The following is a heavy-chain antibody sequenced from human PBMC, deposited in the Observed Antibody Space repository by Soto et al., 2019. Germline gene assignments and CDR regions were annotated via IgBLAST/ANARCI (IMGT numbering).Heavy chain of an antibody. CDR1: GYSISSGYY. V-gene: IGHV4-38-2*02. J-gene: IGHJ6*02. Sequence: ASETLSLTCAVSGYSISSGYYWGWIRQPPGKGLEWIGSIYHSGSTYYNPSLKSRVTISVDTSKNQFSLKLSSVTAADTAVYYCARDPGRTNYYYYGMDVWGQGTTVTVSS. CDR2: IYHSGST. CDR3: ARDPGRTNYYYYGMDV.